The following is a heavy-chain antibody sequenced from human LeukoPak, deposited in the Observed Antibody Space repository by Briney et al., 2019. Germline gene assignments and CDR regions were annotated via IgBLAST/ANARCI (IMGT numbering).Heavy chain of an antibody. V-gene: IGHV1-69*13. D-gene: IGHD3-3*01. CDR3: ARVKKGTYYDFWSGYLRYFDY. CDR2: IIPIFGTA. Sequence: GASVKVSCKASGGTFSSYAISWVRQAPGQGLEWMGGIIPIFGTANYAQKFQGRVTITADESTSTAYMELSSLRSEDTAVYYCARVKKGTYYDFWSGYLRYFDYWGQGTLVTVSS. CDR1: GGTFSSYA. J-gene: IGHJ4*02.